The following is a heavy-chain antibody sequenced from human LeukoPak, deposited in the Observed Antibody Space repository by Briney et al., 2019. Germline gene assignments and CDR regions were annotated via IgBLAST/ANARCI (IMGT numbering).Heavy chain of an antibody. CDR3: TRVLVATIGGNYYYYGMDV. CDR2: IRSEPYGGTT. D-gene: IGHD5-12*01. Sequence: GGSLRLSCAASGFTFGDFAMTWVRQAPGKGLQWVGFIRSEPYGGTTEYAASVKGRFTISRDDSKSIAYLQMNSLKTEDTAVYYCTRVLVATIGGNYYYYGMDVWGQGTTVTVSS. V-gene: IGHV3-49*04. J-gene: IGHJ6*02. CDR1: GFTFGDFA.